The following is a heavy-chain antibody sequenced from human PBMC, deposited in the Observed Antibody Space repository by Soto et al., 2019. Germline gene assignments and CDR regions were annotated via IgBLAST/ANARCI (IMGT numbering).Heavy chain of an antibody. Sequence: QVQLVQSGAEVTRPGASVKVSCKASGSSFISHYIHWVRQAPGQGLEWMGFINPSGGSATLAQKFQGRVTMTRDTSTTTVYMELSSLRSEDAAVYYCARDYLSSKLSLSYFDFWGQGTLVTVSS. D-gene: IGHD2-2*01. CDR1: GSSFISHY. CDR3: ARDYLSSKLSLSYFDF. J-gene: IGHJ4*02. V-gene: IGHV1-46*01. CDR2: INPSGGSA.